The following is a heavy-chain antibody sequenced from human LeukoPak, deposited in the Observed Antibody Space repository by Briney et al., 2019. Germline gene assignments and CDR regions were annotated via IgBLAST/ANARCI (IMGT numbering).Heavy chain of an antibody. CDR2: IYYSGST. J-gene: IGHJ4*02. Sequence: SETLSLTCAVYDGSFSGYYWSWIRQPPGKGLEWIGYIYYSGSTNYNPSLKSRVTISVDTSKNQFSLKLSSVTAADTAVYYCARGATHDYGELDYWGQGTLVTVSS. CDR3: ARGATHDYGELDY. D-gene: IGHD4-17*01. CDR1: DGSFSGYY. V-gene: IGHV4-59*01.